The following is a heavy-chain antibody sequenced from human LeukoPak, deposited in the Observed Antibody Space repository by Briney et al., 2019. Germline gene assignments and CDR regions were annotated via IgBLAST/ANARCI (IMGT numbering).Heavy chain of an antibody. Sequence: GGSLRLSCAASGFTFSIYAMAWVRQAPGKGLEWVSSITSSGNTYYADSVKGRLTISRDNSKNTVYLQMTSLRAEDTAVYYCAKGDYGDCYWGQGTLVTVSS. CDR2: ITSSGNT. D-gene: IGHD4-17*01. V-gene: IGHV3-23*01. J-gene: IGHJ4*02. CDR1: GFTFSIYA. CDR3: AKGDYGDCY.